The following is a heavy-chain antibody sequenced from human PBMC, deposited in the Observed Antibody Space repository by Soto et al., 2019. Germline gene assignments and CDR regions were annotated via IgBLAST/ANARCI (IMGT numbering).Heavy chain of an antibody. D-gene: IGHD3-22*01. CDR1: GFTFSSYS. J-gene: IGHJ4*02. V-gene: IGHV3-7*03. CDR3: ARDYDSSGYFLHYFDY. CDR2: IKEDGSEK. Sequence: PGGSLRLSCAASGFTFSSYSMSWVRQAPGKGLEWVANIKEDGSEKYSVDSVKGRFIISRDNAKNSMFLQMNNLRAEDTAVYYCARDYDSSGYFLHYFDYWGQGTRVTVS.